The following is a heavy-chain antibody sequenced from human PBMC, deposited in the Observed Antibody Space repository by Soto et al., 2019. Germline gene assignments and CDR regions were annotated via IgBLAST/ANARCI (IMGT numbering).Heavy chain of an antibody. V-gene: IGHV4-31*03. Sequence: SETLSLTCTVSGGSISSGGYYWSWIRQHPGKGLEWIGYIYYSGSTYYNPSLKSRVTISVDTSKNQFSLKLSSVTAADTAVYYCARAPPDYGGNEYYFDYRAQGTLVTVSS. CDR1: GGSISSGGYY. CDR3: ARAPPDYGGNEYYFDY. D-gene: IGHD4-17*01. CDR2: IYYSGST. J-gene: IGHJ4*02.